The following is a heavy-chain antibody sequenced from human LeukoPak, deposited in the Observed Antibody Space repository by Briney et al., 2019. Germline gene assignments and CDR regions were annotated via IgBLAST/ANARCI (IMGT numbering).Heavy chain of an antibody. CDR3: AKKGSGSFYLDY. CDR2: ISGAGGIT. Sequence: PGGSLRLSCAASGFTFSNFAMSWVRQAPGKGLEWVSLISGAGGITYYADSVKGRFTISRGNSKNTLFLQMDSLRAEDTAVYFCAKKGSGSFYLDYWGQGTLVTVSS. J-gene: IGHJ4*02. D-gene: IGHD3-10*01. V-gene: IGHV3-23*01. CDR1: GFTFSNFA.